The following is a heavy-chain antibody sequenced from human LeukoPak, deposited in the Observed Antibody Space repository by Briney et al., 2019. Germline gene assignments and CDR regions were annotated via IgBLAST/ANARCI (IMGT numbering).Heavy chain of an antibody. CDR1: GFTVSSNF. J-gene: IGHJ4*02. V-gene: IGHV3-53*01. Sequence: GGSLSLSCAASGFTVSSNFMRWVRQTPGKGLEWVSVIYGGGSTYYADSVKGRFTISRDTSKNTLFLQMNSLRAEDTAVYYCASWPGGWYGEDSWGQGTLVTVSS. CDR3: ASWPGGWYGEDS. CDR2: IYGGGST. D-gene: IGHD6-19*01.